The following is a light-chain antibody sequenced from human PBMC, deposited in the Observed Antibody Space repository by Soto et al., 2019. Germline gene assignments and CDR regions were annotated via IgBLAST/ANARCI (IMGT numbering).Light chain of an antibody. CDR1: TSNIGGNT. CDR3: AAWDDSLNGPV. V-gene: IGLV1-44*01. CDR2: NFN. Sequence: QSVLTQPPSASGTPGQRVTISCSGSTSNIGGNTVHWYQHLPGTAPKLLIYNFNERPSGVPDRFSGSKSGTSASLAISGLQSEDEADYYCAAWDDSLNGPVFGGGTKLTDL. J-gene: IGLJ2*01.